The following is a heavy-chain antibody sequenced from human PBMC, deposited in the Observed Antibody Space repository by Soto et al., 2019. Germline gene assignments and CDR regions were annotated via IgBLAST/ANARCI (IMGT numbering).Heavy chain of an antibody. CDR3: ARDPSSPLGYCSSTSCPPRGAFDI. CDR2: IYYSGST. D-gene: IGHD2-2*01. V-gene: IGHV4-59*12. J-gene: IGHJ3*02. CDR1: GGSISSYY. Sequence: SETLSLTCTVSGGSISSYYWSWIRQPPGKGLEWIGYIYYSGSTNYNPSLKSRGTISVDTSKNQFSLKLSSVTAADTAVYYCARDPSSPLGYCSSTSCPPRGAFDIWGQGTMVTVSS.